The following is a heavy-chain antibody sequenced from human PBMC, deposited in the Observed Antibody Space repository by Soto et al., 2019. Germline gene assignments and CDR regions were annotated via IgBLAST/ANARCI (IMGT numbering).Heavy chain of an antibody. CDR2: IYYSGTT. CDR1: GGSISSGGYY. CDR3: AREGDEGWFDP. J-gene: IGHJ5*02. V-gene: IGHV4-31*03. Sequence: QVQLQESGPGLVKPSQTLSLTCTVSGGSISSGGYYWSWLRQHPGKGLEWIGYIYYSGTTYYNPSLKSRVTISVDTSKNQFSLKLSSVTAADTAVYYCAREGDEGWFDPWGQGTLVTVSS.